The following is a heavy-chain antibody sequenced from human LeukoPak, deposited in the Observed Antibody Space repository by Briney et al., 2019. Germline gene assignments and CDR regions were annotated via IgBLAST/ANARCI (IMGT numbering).Heavy chain of an antibody. CDR1: GFTFSSCW. V-gene: IGHV3-7*01. CDR2: INQDESVK. J-gene: IGHJ4*02. CDR3: ATDHDGSWNL. D-gene: IGHD1-7*01. Sequence: GGSLRLSCAASGFTFSSCWMSWVRQAPGKGLEWVANINQDESVKYYVDSVKGRFTISRDNAKNSLSLQMSSLRVEDTAVYYCATDHDGSWNLGGQGTLVTVSS.